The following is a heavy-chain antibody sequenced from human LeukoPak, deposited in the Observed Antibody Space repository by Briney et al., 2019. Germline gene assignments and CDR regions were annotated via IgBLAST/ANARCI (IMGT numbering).Heavy chain of an antibody. CDR3: ARSGRQDRYYYYMDV. Sequence: ASVKVSCKASGGTFSSYAISWVRQAPGQGREWMGGIIPIFGTANYAQKFQGRVTITSDESTSTAYMELSSLRSEDTAVYYCARSGRQDRYYYYMDVWGKGTTVTVSS. J-gene: IGHJ6*03. CDR2: IIPIFGTA. V-gene: IGHV1-69*13. CDR1: GGTFSSYA.